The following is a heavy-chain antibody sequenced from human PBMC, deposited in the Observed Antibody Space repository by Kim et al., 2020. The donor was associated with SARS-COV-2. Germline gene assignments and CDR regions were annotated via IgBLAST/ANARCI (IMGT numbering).Heavy chain of an antibody. CDR3: ARDLHREYYYYATDV. Sequence: GGSLRLSCVASGFTFSRQWMHWVRQAPGKGLVWVSSINGDGSRITYADSVKGRFTISRDNAKNTLYLQMNSLRAEDTAVYFCARDLHREYYYYATDVWGQRTTLTVSS. V-gene: IGHV3-74*01. CDR1: GFTFSRQW. CDR2: INGDGSRI. J-gene: IGHJ6*02.